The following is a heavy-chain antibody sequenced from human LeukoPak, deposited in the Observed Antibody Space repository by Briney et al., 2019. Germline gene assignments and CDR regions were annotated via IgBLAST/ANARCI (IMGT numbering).Heavy chain of an antibody. CDR3: ASDNWGSHYYYYYMDV. CDR2: IIPILGIA. V-gene: IGHV1-69*02. CDR1: GGTFSSYT. Sequence: SVKLSCKASGGTFSSYTISWVRQAPGQGLEWMGRIIPILGIANYAQKFQGRVTITADKSTSTAYMELSSLRSEDTAVYYCASDNWGSHYYYYYMDVWGKGTTVTVSS. J-gene: IGHJ6*03. D-gene: IGHD7-27*01.